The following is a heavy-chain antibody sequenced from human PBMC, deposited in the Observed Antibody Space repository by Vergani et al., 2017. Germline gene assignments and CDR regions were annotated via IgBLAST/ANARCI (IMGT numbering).Heavy chain of an antibody. D-gene: IGHD2-15*01. Sequence: VQLVESGGGLVKPGGSLRLSCAASGFTFSSYSMNWVRQAPGKGLEWVSSISSSRSYIYYADSVKGRFTISRDNAKNSLYLQLNSLRAEDTAVYYCARELNLRDCSGGSCYSAFDYWGQGTLVTVSS. CDR3: ARELNLRDCSGGSCYSAFDY. CDR2: ISSSRSYI. CDR1: GFTFSSYS. J-gene: IGHJ4*02. V-gene: IGHV3-21*01.